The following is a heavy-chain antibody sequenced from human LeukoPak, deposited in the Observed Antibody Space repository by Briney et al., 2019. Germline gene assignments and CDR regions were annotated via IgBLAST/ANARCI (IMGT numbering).Heavy chain of an antibody. CDR1: GGSISSSSYY. V-gene: IGHV4-39*07. CDR3: ARVRSVAQGGAFDI. D-gene: IGHD6-6*01. Sequence: SETLSLTCTVSGGSISSSSYYWGWIRQPPGKGREWIGSIYYSGSTYYNPSLKSRVTISVDTSKNQFSLKLSSVTAADTAVYYCARVRSVAQGGAFDIWGQGTMVTVSS. CDR2: IYYSGST. J-gene: IGHJ3*02.